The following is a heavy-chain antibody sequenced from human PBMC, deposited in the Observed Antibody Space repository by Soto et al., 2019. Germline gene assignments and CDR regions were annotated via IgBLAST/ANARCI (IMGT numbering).Heavy chain of an antibody. CDR2: ISSSSSYI. D-gene: IGHD3-22*01. V-gene: IGHV3-21*01. CDR1: GFTFSTYS. J-gene: IGHJ6*02. Sequence: SGGSLRLSCAASGFTFSTYSMSWVRQAPGKGLEWVSSISSSSSYIYYADSVKGRFTISRDNAKNSLYLQMNSLRAEDTAVYYCARYDSSGYYWPYYYYGMDVWGQGTTVTVSS. CDR3: ARYDSSGYYWPYYYYGMDV.